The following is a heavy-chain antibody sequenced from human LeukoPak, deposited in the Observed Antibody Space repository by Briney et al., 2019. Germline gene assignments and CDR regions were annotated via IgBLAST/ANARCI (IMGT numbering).Heavy chain of an antibody. CDR2: VYYRGST. D-gene: IGHD2-15*01. J-gene: IGHJ3*01. V-gene: IGHV4-59*01. CDR3: ARDVEQCSGGSCYNSVYAFGF. Sequence: SETLSLTCTVSGASMTSYYWSWVRRTPGKGLEWIGYVYYRGSTNYNPSLKSRVTMSVDTSKKQFSLRLTSVTAADTAVYYCARDVEQCSGGSCYNSVYAFGFWGQGTTVTVSS. CDR1: GASMTSYY.